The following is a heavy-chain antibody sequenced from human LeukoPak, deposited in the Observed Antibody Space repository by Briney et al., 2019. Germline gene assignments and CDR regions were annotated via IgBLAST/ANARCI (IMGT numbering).Heavy chain of an antibody. CDR3: AREPSIEPRITMVRGVWDDI. V-gene: IGHV4-61*02. Sequence: SETLSLTCTVSGGSISSGSYYWSWIRQPAGKGLEWIGRIYTSGSTNYNPSLKSRVTISVDTSKNQFSLKLSSVTAADTAVYYCAREPSIEPRITMVRGVWDDIWGQGTMVTVSS. D-gene: IGHD3-10*01. CDR2: IYTSGST. CDR1: GGSISSGSYY. J-gene: IGHJ3*02.